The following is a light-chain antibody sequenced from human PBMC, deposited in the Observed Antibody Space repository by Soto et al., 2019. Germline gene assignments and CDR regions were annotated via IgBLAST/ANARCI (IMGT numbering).Light chain of an antibody. Sequence: EIVMTQSPATLSVSPGERATLSCRASQSVSSNLAWYQQKPGQAPRLLIYGASTRATGIPARFSGSGSETEFNLTISSLQSEDFAVYYCQQYNNWPGTFGQGNKVEIK. V-gene: IGKV3-15*01. CDR3: QQYNNWPGT. CDR1: QSVSSN. CDR2: GAS. J-gene: IGKJ1*01.